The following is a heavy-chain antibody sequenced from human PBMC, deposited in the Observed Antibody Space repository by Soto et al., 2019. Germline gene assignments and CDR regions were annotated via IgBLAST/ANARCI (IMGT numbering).Heavy chain of an antibody. J-gene: IGHJ4*02. V-gene: IGHV3-30*18. CDR2: ISYDGSNK. D-gene: IGHD3-10*01. Sequence: QVQLVESGGGVVQPGRSLRLSCAASGFTFSSYGMHWVRQAPGKGLEWVAVISYDGSNKYYADSVKGRFTISRDNSKNTLYLQMNSLRAEDTAVYYCAKDSRERVRGVMRGGVDYWGQGTLVTVSS. CDR3: AKDSRERVRGVMRGGVDY. CDR1: GFTFSSYG.